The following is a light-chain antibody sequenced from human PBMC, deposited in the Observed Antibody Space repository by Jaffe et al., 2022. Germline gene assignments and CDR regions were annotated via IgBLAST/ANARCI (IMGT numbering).Light chain of an antibody. CDR1: QDISNY. V-gene: IGKV1-33*01. J-gene: IGKJ2*01. Sequence: DIQMTQSPSSLSASVGDRVTITCQASQDISNYLNWYQQKPGKAPKLLIYDASNLETGVPSRFSGSGSGTDFTFTISSLQPEDIATYYCQQYDNLPLVPFGQGTKLEIK. CDR3: QQYDNLPLVP. CDR2: DAS.